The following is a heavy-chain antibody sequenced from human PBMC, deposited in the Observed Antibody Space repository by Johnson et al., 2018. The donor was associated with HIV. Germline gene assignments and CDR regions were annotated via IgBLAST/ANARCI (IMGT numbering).Heavy chain of an antibody. CDR1: GFTFSSYG. CDR2: IRDDGSNK. Sequence: QVQLVESGGGVVQPGGSLRLSCAASGFTFSSYGMHWVRQAPGKGLEWVAFIRDDGSNKYYGDSVKGRFTISRDNSKNTLFLQMNSLRTEDTALYYCAKSRGGYSYGYDAFDIWGPGTVVTVSS. D-gene: IGHD5-18*01. V-gene: IGHV3-30*02. J-gene: IGHJ3*02. CDR3: AKSRGGYSYGYDAFDI.